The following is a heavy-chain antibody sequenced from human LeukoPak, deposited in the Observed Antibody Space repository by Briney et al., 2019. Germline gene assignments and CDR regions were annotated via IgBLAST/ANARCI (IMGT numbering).Heavy chain of an antibody. J-gene: IGHJ4*02. CDR1: GFNFNSNA. V-gene: IGHV3-23*01. CDR2: ITAPGDAT. Sequence: GRSLRLSCATSGFNFNSNAMIWVRQAPGKGLECVSAITAPGDATYYADSVKGRFSISRDNSKNTLYLLLNSLRVEDTALYYCAKAFGTNGYFQLPIDFWGQGTLVTVSS. CDR3: AKAFGTNGYFQLPIDF. D-gene: IGHD2-8*01.